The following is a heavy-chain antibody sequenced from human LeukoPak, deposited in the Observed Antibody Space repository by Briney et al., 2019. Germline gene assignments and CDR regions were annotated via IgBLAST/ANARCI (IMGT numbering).Heavy chain of an antibody. D-gene: IGHD2-2*01. CDR3: ARSACSSTSCYRNWFDP. CDR1: GYTFTSYA. V-gene: IGHV1-3*01. CDR2: INAGNGNT. J-gene: IGHJ5*02. Sequence: ASVKVSCKASGYTFTSYAMHWVRQAPGQRLEWMGWINAGNGNTKYSQKFQGRVTITRDTSASTAYMELSSLRPEDTAVYYCARSACSSTSCYRNWFDPWGQGTLVTVSS.